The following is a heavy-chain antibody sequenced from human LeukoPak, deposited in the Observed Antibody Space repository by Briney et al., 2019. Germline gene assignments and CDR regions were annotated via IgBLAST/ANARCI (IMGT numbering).Heavy chain of an antibody. CDR2: IWYDGSNK. Sequence: GGSLRLSCAASGFTFSSYGMHWVRQAPGKGLEWVAVIWYDGSNKYYADSVKGRFTISRDNSKNTLYLQMNSLRAEDTAVYYCARGGPLDRVIKQGFDYWGQGTLVTVSS. J-gene: IGHJ4*02. D-gene: IGHD3-10*01. V-gene: IGHV3-33*01. CDR3: ARGGPLDRVIKQGFDY. CDR1: GFTFSSYG.